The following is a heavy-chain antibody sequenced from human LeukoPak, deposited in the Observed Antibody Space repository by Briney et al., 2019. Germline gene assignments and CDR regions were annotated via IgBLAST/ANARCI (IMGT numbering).Heavy chain of an antibody. J-gene: IGHJ6*03. CDR2: INHSGST. Sequence: KSSETLSLACAVYGGSFSGYYWSWIRQPPGKGLEWIGEINHSGSTNYNPSLKSRVTISVDASKNQFSLKLSSVTAADTAMYYCARLIGEDGYTSFHFYMDVWGKGTTVTISS. V-gene: IGHV4-34*01. D-gene: IGHD5-24*01. CDR1: GGSFSGYY. CDR3: ARLIGEDGYTSFHFYMDV.